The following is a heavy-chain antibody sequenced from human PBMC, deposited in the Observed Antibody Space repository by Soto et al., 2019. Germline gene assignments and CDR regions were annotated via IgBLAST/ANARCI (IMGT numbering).Heavy chain of an antibody. CDR3: ARGEYYGSGNYFDY. Sequence: PSETLSLTCAVSGHSISSGYYWGWIRQPPGKGLEWIGSFYHSGSTYYNPSLKSRVTISVDTSKNQFSLELSSVTAADTAVYYCARGEYYGSGNYFDYWGQGTLVTVSS. CDR2: FYHSGST. V-gene: IGHV4-38-2*01. CDR1: GHSISSGYY. J-gene: IGHJ4*02. D-gene: IGHD3-10*01.